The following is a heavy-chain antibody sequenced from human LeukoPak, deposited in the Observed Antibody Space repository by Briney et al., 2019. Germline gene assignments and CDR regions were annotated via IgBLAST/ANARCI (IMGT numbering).Heavy chain of an antibody. CDR2: IYTSGTI. J-gene: IGHJ6*03. CDR1: GDSIRSSY. V-gene: IGHV4-4*07. Sequence: SETLSLTCSVYGDSIRSSYWNWVRQPAGQGLEWIGCIYTSGTINYNPSLKSRVTISMDKSKNQFSLKLNSVTAADTAIYYCARDIPHVGYYYYYMDVWGKGTTVTVSS. CDR3: ARDIPHVGYYYYYMDV.